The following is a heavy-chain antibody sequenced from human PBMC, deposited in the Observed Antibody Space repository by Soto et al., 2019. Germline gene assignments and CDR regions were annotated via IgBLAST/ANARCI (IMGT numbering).Heavy chain of an antibody. V-gene: IGHV3-33*01. CDR3: ARDLNPAYYDFWSGYYPYMDV. CDR2: IWYDGSNK. Sequence: GSLRLSCAASGFTFSSYGMHWVRQAPGKGLEWVAVIWYDGSNKYYADSVKGRFTISRDNSKNTLYLQMNSLRAEDTAVYYCARDLNPAYYDFWSGYYPYMDVWGKGTTVTVSS. D-gene: IGHD3-3*01. CDR1: GFTFSSYG. J-gene: IGHJ6*03.